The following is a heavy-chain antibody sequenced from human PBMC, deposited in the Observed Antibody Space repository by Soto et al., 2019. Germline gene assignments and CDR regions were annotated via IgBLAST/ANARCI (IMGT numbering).Heavy chain of an antibody. CDR3: ARSGDNYNLLDY. Sequence: PGGSLRMSCAAAGFTFHEYYMSWIRKAPGKGLEWISYSSNSGTFARYADSVKGRFSISRDNAKNSLYLQINSLRGDDTAIYYCARSGDNYNLLDYWGQGTPVTVSS. CDR1: GFTFHEYY. D-gene: IGHD1-1*01. CDR2: SSNSGTFA. V-gene: IGHV3-11*06. J-gene: IGHJ4*02.